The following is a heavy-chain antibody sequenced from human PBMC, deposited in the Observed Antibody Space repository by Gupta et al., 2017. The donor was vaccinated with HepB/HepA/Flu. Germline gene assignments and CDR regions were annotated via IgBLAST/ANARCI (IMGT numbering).Heavy chain of an antibody. V-gene: IGHV3-21*01. Sequence: EVQLVESGGGLVKPGGSLRLSCPASGFTFSSYSMNWVRQAPGKGLEGVSSISLTNHRYYADSLKGRFTISRDNAKNSLYLQMNSLRAEDTAVYYCAREDTSDAFDIWGQGTLVTVSS. J-gene: IGHJ3*02. CDR1: GFTFSSYS. CDR3: AREDTSDAFDI. D-gene: IGHD2-2*02. CDR2: ISLTNHR.